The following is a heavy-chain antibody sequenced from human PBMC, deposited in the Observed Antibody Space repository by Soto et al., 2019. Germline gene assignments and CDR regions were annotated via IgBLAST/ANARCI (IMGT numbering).Heavy chain of an antibody. V-gene: IGHV3-9*01. J-gene: IGHJ4*02. CDR3: AKDMGRIAVARQEMDY. D-gene: IGHD6-19*01. Sequence: GGSLRLSCAASGFTFDDYAMHWVRQAPGKGLEWFSGISWNSVSLGYADSVKGRFTISRDNAKNSLYLQMNSLRAEDTALYYCAKDMGRIAVARQEMDYWGQGTLVTVSS. CDR2: ISWNSVSL. CDR1: GFTFDDYA.